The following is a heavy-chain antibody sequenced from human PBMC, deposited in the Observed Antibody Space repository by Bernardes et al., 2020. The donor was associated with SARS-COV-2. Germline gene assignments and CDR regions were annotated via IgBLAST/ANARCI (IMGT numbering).Heavy chain of an antibody. J-gene: IGHJ4*02. CDR1: GFTMSIYT. CDR2: ISLNDETT. CDR3: AKNGSSLGYFDS. V-gene: IGHV3-23*01. D-gene: IGHD2-8*01. Sequence: GSLRLSCAASGFTMSIYTMTWVRQAPGKGLEWVSTISLNDETTYYTDSVKGRFTISRDNSKNTLYLHMNSLRGDDTAIYYCAKNGSSLGYFDSWGQGTLVTVSS.